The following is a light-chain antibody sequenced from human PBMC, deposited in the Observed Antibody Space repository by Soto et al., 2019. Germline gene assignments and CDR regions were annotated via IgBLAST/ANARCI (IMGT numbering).Light chain of an antibody. J-gene: IGKJ5*01. CDR2: GAS. CDR1: QSISSSY. Sequence: VFTQSPVTLSLSRGEGATLSCRASQSISSSYLSWYQQKPGQAPRLVIYGASTGATGIPARFSGSGRGSGTDFTLTISSLHPEDFAVYYCLQDYHLPITLGQGTRLEIK. CDR3: LQDYHLPIT. V-gene: IGKV3D-7*01.